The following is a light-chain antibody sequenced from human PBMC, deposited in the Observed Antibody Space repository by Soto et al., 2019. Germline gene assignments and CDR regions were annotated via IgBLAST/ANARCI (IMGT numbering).Light chain of an antibody. V-gene: IGLV2-23*01. CDR3: CSYAGSSTYVV. CDR1: SSDVGSYNL. J-gene: IGLJ2*01. CDR2: EGS. Sequence: QSVLTQPASVSGSPGQSITISCTGTSSDVGSYNLVSWYQQHPGKAPKLMIYEGSKRPSGVSNRFSGSKSGNTASLTISGVQAEDGAEYYCCSYAGSSTYVVFGGGTKLTVL.